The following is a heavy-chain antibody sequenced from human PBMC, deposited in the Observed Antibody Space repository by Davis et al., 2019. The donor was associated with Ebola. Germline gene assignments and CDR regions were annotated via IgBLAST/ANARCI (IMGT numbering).Heavy chain of an antibody. CDR3: AKGRGYGDIDWFDP. CDR1: GFTFSSYS. V-gene: IGHV3-23*01. J-gene: IGHJ5*02. Sequence: PGGSLRLSCAASGFTFSSYSMNWVRQAPGKGLEWVSAISGSGGSTYYADSVKGRFTISRDNSKNTLYLQMNSLRAEDTAVYYCAKGRGYGDIDWFDPWGQGTQVTVSS. D-gene: IGHD4-17*01. CDR2: ISGSGGST.